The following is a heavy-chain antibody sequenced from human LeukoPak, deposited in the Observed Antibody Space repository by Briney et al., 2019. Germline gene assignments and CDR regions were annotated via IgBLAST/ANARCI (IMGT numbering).Heavy chain of an antibody. CDR1: GFTFSSYW. V-gene: IGHV3-74*01. CDR3: ARDGEIAAADHYFDY. J-gene: IGHJ4*02. Sequence: GGSLRLSCAASGFTFSSYWMHWVRQAPGKGLVWVSRINSDGSSTSYADSVKGRFTISRDNAKNTLYLQMNSLRAEDTAVYYCARDGEIAAADHYFDYWGQGTLATVSS. D-gene: IGHD6-13*01. CDR2: INSDGSST.